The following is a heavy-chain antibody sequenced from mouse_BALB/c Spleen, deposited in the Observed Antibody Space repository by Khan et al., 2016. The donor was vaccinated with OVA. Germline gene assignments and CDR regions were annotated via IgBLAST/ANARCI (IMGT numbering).Heavy chain of an antibody. Sequence: EVHLVESGGGLVQSGGSRKLSCAASGFTFTSYGMHWIRQAPEKGLEWVAYISSDSNTIYYADTVKGRFTISRDNPKNTLFLQMTSLRSGDTAMYCCATSYFYGYYFDYWGQGTTLTVSS. J-gene: IGHJ2*01. CDR3: ATSYFYGYYFDY. CDR1: GFTFTSYG. CDR2: ISSDSNTI. V-gene: IGHV5-17*02. D-gene: IGHD1-1*01.